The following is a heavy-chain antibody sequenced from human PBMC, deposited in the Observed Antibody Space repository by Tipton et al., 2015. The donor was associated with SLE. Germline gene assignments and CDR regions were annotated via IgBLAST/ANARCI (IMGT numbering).Heavy chain of an antibody. Sequence: SLRLSCEASGFTFSTYWMTWVRLAPGKGLEWVANIKHDGSGTYYVDSVRGRFTVSSDNAKNSLYLQMDSLRVEDTAVYYCARYPSRTYPVDYWGQGTLVTVSS. CDR3: ARYPSRTYPVDY. V-gene: IGHV3-7*01. J-gene: IGHJ4*02. CDR1: GFTFSTYW. D-gene: IGHD6-13*01. CDR2: IKHDGSGT.